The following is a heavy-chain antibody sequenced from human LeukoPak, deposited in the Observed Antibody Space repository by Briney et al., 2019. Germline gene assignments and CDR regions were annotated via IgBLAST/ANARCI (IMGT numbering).Heavy chain of an antibody. J-gene: IGHJ1*01. Sequence: PSETLSLTCTVSGGSISSYYWSWLRQPAGKGLEWIGRIYTSGSTNYNPSLKSRVTMSVDTSKNQFSLKLSSVTAADTAVYYCARVEGVGAKGTEYFQHWGQGTLVTVSS. V-gene: IGHV4-4*07. CDR2: IYTSGST. CDR3: ARVEGVGAKGTEYFQH. CDR1: GGSISSYY. D-gene: IGHD1-26*01.